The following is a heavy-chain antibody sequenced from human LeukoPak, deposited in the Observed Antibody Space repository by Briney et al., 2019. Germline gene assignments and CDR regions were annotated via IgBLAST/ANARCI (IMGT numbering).Heavy chain of an antibody. CDR3: AKGMVSSWRKYYYYMDV. J-gene: IGHJ6*03. CDR1: GFTPRTYA. V-gene: IGHV3-23*01. Sequence: GGSLRISWAAPGFTPRTYAMSWVRQASGKGLELVSRISGSGGSTYYSDSVKGRFTISRDNSKNTLFLQMNSLRAEDTAVFYCAKGMVSSWRKYYYYMDVWGKGTTVTVSS. D-gene: IGHD6-13*01. CDR2: ISGSGGST.